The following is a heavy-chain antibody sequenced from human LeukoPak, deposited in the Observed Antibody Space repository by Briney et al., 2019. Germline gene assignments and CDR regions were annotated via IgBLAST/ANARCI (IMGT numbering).Heavy chain of an antibody. Sequence: GESLKISCKASGYPFSSYWIGWVRQMPGKGLEWVSIIYPGDADTRYSPSFQGHVTVSADKSMSTAYLQWSSLEASDTALYYCARQRDGFFDYWGQGTLVTVSS. CDR1: GYPFSSYW. D-gene: IGHD5-24*01. CDR2: IYPGDADT. CDR3: ARQRDGFFDY. V-gene: IGHV5-51*01. J-gene: IGHJ4*02.